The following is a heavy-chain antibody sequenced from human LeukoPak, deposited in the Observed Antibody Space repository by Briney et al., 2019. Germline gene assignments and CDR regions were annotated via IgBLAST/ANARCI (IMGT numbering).Heavy chain of an antibody. D-gene: IGHD4-17*01. CDR1: GDSSYSSIYY. Sequence: SETLPLTCAVSGDSSYSSIYYWGWVRQPPGKGLEWIGTIDYSGNTYYNPSLKSRATISTDTSRSQFSLNLTSVTAADTAVYYCEVTTWDFDYWGQGTLVTVSS. CDR2: IDYSGNT. J-gene: IGHJ4*02. V-gene: IGHV4-39*07. CDR3: EVTTWDFDY.